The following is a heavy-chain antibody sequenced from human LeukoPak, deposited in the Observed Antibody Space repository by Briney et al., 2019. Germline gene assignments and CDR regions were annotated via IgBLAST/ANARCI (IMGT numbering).Heavy chain of an antibody. CDR3: ARDFSSGSTVYYYYYMDV. CDR2: ISYSGTT. J-gene: IGHJ6*03. D-gene: IGHD6-25*01. V-gene: IGHV4-34*01. CDR1: GGSFSGYY. Sequence: SETLSLTCAAYGGSFSGYYWTWIRQHPGKGLEWIGTISYSGTTYYSPSLKSRVTISLDTSKNQFSLKLSSVTAADTAIYYCARDFSSGSTVYYYYYMDVWGKGTTVTVSS.